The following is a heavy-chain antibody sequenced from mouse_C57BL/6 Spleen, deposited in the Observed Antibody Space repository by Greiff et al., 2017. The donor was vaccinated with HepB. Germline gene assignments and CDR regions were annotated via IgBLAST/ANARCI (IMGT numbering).Heavy chain of an antibody. CDR1: GYTFTSYW. Sequence: QVKLKQPGAELVKPGASVKLSCKASGYTFTSYWMHWVKQRPGRGLEWMGRIDPNSGGTKYNEKFKRKATLTVDKPSSTAYMQLSSLTSEDSAVYYCARGPYYYAMDYWGQGTSVTVSS. J-gene: IGHJ4*01. CDR2: IDPNSGGT. CDR3: ARGPYYYAMDY. V-gene: IGHV1-72*01.